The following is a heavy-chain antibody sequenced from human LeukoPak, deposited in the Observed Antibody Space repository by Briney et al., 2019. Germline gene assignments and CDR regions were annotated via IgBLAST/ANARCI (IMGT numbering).Heavy chain of an antibody. Sequence: GGSLRLSCAASGFTFSSYAMSWIRQAPGKGLEWVSGISGSSGGTYYADSVKGRFTISRDNSKNTLYLQMNSLRAEDTAVYYCAKWYCSSTRCYYFYGMDVWGQGTTVTVSS. J-gene: IGHJ6*02. CDR1: GFTFSSYA. CDR3: AKWYCSSTRCYYFYGMDV. V-gene: IGHV3-23*01. D-gene: IGHD2-2*01. CDR2: ISGSSGGT.